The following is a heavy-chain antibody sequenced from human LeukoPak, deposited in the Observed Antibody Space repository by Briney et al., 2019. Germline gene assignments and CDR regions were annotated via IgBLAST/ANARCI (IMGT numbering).Heavy chain of an antibody. D-gene: IGHD3-10*01. CDR3: ARGLSRRNPTYYYGSGVPGVGWFDP. V-gene: IGHV3-21*01. J-gene: IGHJ5*02. CDR1: GFTFGTYT. Sequence: GGSLRLSCAASGFTFGTYTLNWVRQAPGKGLEWVSSINSNGMYTYYADSVKGRFTISRDNAKNSLYLQMNSLRAEDTAVYYRARGLSRRNPTYYYGSGVPGVGWFDPWGQGTLVTVSS. CDR2: INSNGMYT.